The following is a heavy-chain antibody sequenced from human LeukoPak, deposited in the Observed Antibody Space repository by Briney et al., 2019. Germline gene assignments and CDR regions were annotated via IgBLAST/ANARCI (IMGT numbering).Heavy chain of an antibody. Sequence: PGGSLRLSCAASGFTFDDYAMLWVRQAPGKGLEWVSGISWNSGSIGYADSVKGRFTISRDNAKNSLYLQMNSLRAEDTALYYCAKDGDQLLRYFDYWGQGTLVTVSS. J-gene: IGHJ4*02. CDR2: ISWNSGSI. CDR3: AKDGDQLLRYFDY. CDR1: GFTFDDYA. V-gene: IGHV3-9*01. D-gene: IGHD2-2*01.